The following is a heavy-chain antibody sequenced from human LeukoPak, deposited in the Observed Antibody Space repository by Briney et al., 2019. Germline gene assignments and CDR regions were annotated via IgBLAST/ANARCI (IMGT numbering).Heavy chain of an antibody. Sequence: HPGGSLRLSCAASGFTFSTYGMHWVRQAPGKGLEWVGVIWYDGSNKYYADSVKGRFTISRDKSKNTLYLQMNSLRAEDTAVYYCARDHYGSGPGYFDYWGQGTLVTVSS. CDR2: IWYDGSNK. CDR1: GFTFSTYG. D-gene: IGHD3-10*01. J-gene: IGHJ4*02. CDR3: ARDHYGSGPGYFDY. V-gene: IGHV3-33*01.